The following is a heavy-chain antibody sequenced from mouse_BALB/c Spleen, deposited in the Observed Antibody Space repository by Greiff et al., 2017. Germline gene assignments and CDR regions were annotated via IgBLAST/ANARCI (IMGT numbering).Heavy chain of an antibody. CDR3: ARDMGNYAMDY. Sequence: EVKLVESGGGLVQPGGSLRLSCATSGFTFTDYYMSWVRQPPGKALEWLGFIRNKANGYTTEYSASVKGRFTISRDNSQSILYLQMNTLRAEDSATYYCARDMGNYAMDYWGQGTSVTVSS. J-gene: IGHJ4*01. V-gene: IGHV7-3*02. CDR1: GFTFTDYY. CDR2: IRNKANGYTT.